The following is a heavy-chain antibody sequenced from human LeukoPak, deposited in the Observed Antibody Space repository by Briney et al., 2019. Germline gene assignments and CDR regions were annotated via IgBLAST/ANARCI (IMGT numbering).Heavy chain of an antibody. CDR1: GYTFTSYD. CDR3: ALATIFGGEDAFDI. CDR2: MNPNSGNT. D-gene: IGHD3-3*01. J-gene: IGHJ3*02. Sequence: AASVKVSCKASGYTFTSYDINWVRQATGQGLEWMGRMNPNSGNTGYAQKFQGRVTITRNTSISTAYMELSSLRSEDTAVYYCALATIFGGEDAFDIWGQGTMVTVSS. V-gene: IGHV1-8*03.